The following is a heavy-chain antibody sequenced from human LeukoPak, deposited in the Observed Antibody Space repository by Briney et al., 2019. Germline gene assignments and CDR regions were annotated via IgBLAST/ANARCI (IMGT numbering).Heavy chain of an antibody. V-gene: IGHV3-30*02. CDR3: AKLPRITMVRGVPRGDAFDI. Sequence: PGGSLRLSCAASGFTFSSYGMHWVRQAPGKGLEWVAFIRYDGSNKYYADSVKGRFTISRDNSKNTLYLQMNSLRAEDTAVYYCAKLPRITMVRGVPRGDAFDIWGQGTMVTVSS. J-gene: IGHJ3*02. D-gene: IGHD3-10*01. CDR2: IRYDGSNK. CDR1: GFTFSSYG.